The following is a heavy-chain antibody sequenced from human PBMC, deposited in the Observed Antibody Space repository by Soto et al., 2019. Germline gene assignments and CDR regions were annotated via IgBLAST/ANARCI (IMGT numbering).Heavy chain of an antibody. CDR3: AKLSTVTTNYFQH. CDR1: GFTFSSYA. V-gene: IGHV3-23*01. D-gene: IGHD4-17*01. J-gene: IGHJ1*01. CDR2: ISGSGGST. Sequence: GGSLRLSCAASGFTFSSYAMSWVRQAPGKGLEWVSAISGSGGSTYYADSVEGRFTISRDNSKNTLYLQMNSLRAEDAAVYYCAKLSTVTTNYFQHWGQGTLVTVSS.